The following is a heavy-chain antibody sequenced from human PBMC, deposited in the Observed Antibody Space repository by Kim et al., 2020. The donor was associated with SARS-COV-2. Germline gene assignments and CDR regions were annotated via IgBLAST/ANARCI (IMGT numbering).Heavy chain of an antibody. CDR1: GGSISSYY. D-gene: IGHD3-22*01. CDR2: IYYSGST. Sequence: SETLSLTCTVSGGSISSYYWSWIRQPPGKGLEWIGYIYYSGSTNYNPSLKSRVTISVDTSKNQFSLKLSSVTAADTAVYYCARVQDYYDSSGYWPHEGKYYFDYWGQGTLVTVSS. CDR3: ARVQDYYDSSGYWPHEGKYYFDY. V-gene: IGHV4-59*01. J-gene: IGHJ4*02.